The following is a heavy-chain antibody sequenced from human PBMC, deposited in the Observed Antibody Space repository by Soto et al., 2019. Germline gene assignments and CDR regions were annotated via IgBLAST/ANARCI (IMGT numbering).Heavy chain of an antibody. CDR3: ARPDYGSGSYPDY. CDR2: ISYDGGNK. D-gene: IGHD3-10*01. V-gene: IGHV3-30-3*01. Sequence: QVQLVESGGGVVQPGRSLRLSCAASGFTFSSYAMHWVRQAPGKGLEWVAVISYDGGNKYYADSVKGRFTISRDNSKNTLYLQISSLRAEDTAVYYCARPDYGSGSYPDYWGQGTLVTVSS. J-gene: IGHJ4*02. CDR1: GFTFSSYA.